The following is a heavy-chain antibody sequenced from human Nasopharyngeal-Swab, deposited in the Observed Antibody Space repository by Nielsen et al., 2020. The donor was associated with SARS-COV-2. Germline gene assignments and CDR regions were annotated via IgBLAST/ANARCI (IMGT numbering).Heavy chain of an antibody. CDR3: ARAGGGYSYADY. D-gene: IGHD5-18*01. CDR1: GFIFSSYA. V-gene: IGHV3-30-3*01. Sequence: GESLKISCAASGFIFSSYAMHWVRQVPGKGLEWVAVISYDESNKYYADSVKGRFTISRDNSKNTLYLQMNSLRAEDTAVYYCARAGGGYSYADYWGQGTLVTVSS. J-gene: IGHJ4*02. CDR2: ISYDESNK.